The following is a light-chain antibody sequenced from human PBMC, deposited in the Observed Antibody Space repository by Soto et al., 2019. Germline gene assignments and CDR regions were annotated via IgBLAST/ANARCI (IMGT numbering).Light chain of an antibody. Sequence: QSVSTQPPSVSAAPGQKVAISCSGSSSNLGNNFVSWYHHLPGTAPQLLIFDDNKRPSGIPDRFSGSKSGTSATLGITGLQTGDEADYYCGTWDTSLSAGVFGGGTKVTVL. V-gene: IGLV1-51*01. J-gene: IGLJ2*01. CDR1: SSNLGNNF. CDR2: DDN. CDR3: GTWDTSLSAGV.